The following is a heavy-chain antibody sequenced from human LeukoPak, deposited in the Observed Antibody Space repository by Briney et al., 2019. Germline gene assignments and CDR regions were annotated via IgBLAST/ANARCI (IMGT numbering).Heavy chain of an antibody. CDR1: GGTCSSYA. V-gene: IGHV1-69*05. Sequence: GASVKVSCKASGGTCSSYAISWVRQAPGQGLEWMGGIIPIFGTANYAQKFQGRVTITTDESTSTAYMELSSLRSEDTAVYYCARVNGVGATDYWGQGTLVTVSS. CDR3: ARVNGVGATDY. D-gene: IGHD1-26*01. CDR2: IIPIFGTA. J-gene: IGHJ4*02.